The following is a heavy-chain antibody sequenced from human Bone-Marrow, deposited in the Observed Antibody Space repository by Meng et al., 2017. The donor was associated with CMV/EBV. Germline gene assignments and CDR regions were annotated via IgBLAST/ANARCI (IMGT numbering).Heavy chain of an antibody. Sequence: VACKACGYRLAHCAMHWLLQAREHSLKWIARIYIRCRNTISSQKFQGRVTMTKDTAATTAKMEHSSARSEGTGVYYYSRDRCGSYYYWGQGTLVTVSS. D-gene: IGHD3-10*01. CDR3: SRDRCGSYYY. CDR2: IYIRCRNT. V-gene: IGHV1-3*04. CDR1: GYRLAHCA. J-gene: IGHJ4*02.